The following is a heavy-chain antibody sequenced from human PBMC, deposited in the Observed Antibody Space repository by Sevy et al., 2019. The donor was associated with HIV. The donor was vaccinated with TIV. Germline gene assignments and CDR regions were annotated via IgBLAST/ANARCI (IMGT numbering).Heavy chain of an antibody. CDR2: ISYTSTTI. J-gene: IGHJ6*02. CDR1: GFTFNTYN. V-gene: IGHV3-48*02. Sequence: GGSLRLSCAVSGFTFNTYNMNWVRQAPGKGLEGVSYISYTSTTIYYADSVRGRLTISRENAKNKLYLQMNSLRDEETAVYYCASSDATSRFGYYYFAMDFWGQGTSVTVSS. D-gene: IGHD3-22*01. CDR3: ASSDATSRFGYYYFAMDF.